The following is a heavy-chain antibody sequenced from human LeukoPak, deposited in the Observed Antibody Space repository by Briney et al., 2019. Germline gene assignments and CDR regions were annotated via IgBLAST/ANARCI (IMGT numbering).Heavy chain of an antibody. CDR3: ARDWVLRNSSSSSFYYYYGMDV. CDR2: IYYSGST. D-gene: IGHD6-6*01. CDR1: GGSLSSSDHY. Sequence: PSETLSLTCTVSGGSLSSSDHYWSWIRQPPGKGLEWIAYIYYSGSTYYNPSLKSRVSISVDTSKNQFSLKLSSVTAADTAVYYCARDWVLRNSSSSSFYYYYGMDVWGQGTTVTVSS. J-gene: IGHJ6*02. V-gene: IGHV4-30-4*01.